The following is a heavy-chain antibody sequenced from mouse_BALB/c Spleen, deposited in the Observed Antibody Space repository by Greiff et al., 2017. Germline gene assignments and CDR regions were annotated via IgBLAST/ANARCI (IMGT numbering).Heavy chain of an antibody. CDR3: ARHRDYGRGAMDY. V-gene: IGHV5-6*01. Sequence: EVHLVESGGDLVKPGGSLKLSCAASGFTFSSYGMSWVRQTPDKRLEWVATISSGGSYTYYPDSVKGRFTISRDNAKNTLYLQMSSLKSEDTAMYYCARHRDYGRGAMDYWGQGTSVTVSA. CDR1: GFTFSSYG. J-gene: IGHJ4*01. D-gene: IGHD2-1*01. CDR2: ISSGGSYT.